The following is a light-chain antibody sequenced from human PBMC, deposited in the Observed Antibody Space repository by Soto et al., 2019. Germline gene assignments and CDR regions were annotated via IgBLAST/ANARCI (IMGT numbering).Light chain of an antibody. Sequence: DLQMTQSPSSVSASVGDRVTITCRASQDISSWLAWYQQKPGKAPKLLIYTASSLQSGVPSRFSGSGSGTDFTLTISSLQPEDFATYYCQQANSFPWTFGQGTEVELK. CDR3: QQANSFPWT. CDR1: QDISSW. V-gene: IGKV1-12*01. J-gene: IGKJ1*01. CDR2: TAS.